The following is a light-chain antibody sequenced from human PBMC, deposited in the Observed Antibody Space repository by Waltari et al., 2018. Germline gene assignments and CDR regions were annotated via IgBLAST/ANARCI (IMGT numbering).Light chain of an antibody. CDR1: SSNIGAGYD. CDR3: QSYDRSLSIWV. CDR2: ISV. J-gene: IGLJ3*02. Sequence: QSVLTQPPSVSGAPGQRVTISCTGSSSNIGAGYDVHWYQQLPGTAPKLLIYISVMRLSGVPDRFSGSKSGTSASLAITGLQAEDEADYYCQSYDRSLSIWVFGGGTKLTVL. V-gene: IGLV1-40*01.